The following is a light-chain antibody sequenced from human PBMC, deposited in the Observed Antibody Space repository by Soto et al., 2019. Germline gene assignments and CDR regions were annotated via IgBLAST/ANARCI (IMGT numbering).Light chain of an antibody. CDR2: GAS. Sequence: EIVMTQSPATLSVSPGERVTLSCRASQSISSSLAWYQQKPGQAPRLLIYGASTRAPDIPARFSGSGSGTEFPLTISSLQSEDLAVYYCQQHSNWPLTFGGWTKVEIK. CDR3: QQHSNWPLT. V-gene: IGKV3-15*01. CDR1: QSISSS. J-gene: IGKJ4*01.